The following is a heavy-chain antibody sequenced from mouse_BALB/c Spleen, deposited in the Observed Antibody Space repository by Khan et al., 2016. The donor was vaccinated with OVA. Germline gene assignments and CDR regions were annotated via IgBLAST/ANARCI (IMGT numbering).Heavy chain of an antibody. CDR3: TNGNYGWFAY. D-gene: IGHD2-1*01. V-gene: IGHV5-9-1*01. CDR1: GFTFSSFV. J-gene: IGHJ3*01. CDR2: ISSAATYT. Sequence: EVELVESGGGLVEPGGSLKLSCAASGFTFSSFVMSWVRQTPEKRLEWVATISSAATYTYYPDSIKGRFTLSRDNAKNTLYLHMNSLRSDDTAIYYCTNGNYGWFAYWGLGTLVTVST.